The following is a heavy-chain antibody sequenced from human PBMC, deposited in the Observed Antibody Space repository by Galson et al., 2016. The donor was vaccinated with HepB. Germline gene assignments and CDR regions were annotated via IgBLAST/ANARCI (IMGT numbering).Heavy chain of an antibody. D-gene: IGHD2-15*01. CDR3: ARGKFDCSGGTCHYYGMDV. J-gene: IGHJ6*04. CDR1: GLTFSRCD. Sequence: SLSLSCAASGLTFSRCDMHWVRQATGKGLEWVSAIGTAGDTYYPGSVRGRFTISRENSKNSLYLQMNSLTAGDTAVYYCARGKFDCSGGTCHYYGMDVWGKGTTVTVSS. CDR2: IGTAGDT. V-gene: IGHV3-13*01.